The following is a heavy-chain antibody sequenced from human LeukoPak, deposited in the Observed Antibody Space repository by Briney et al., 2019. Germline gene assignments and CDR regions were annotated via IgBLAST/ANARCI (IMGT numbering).Heavy chain of an antibody. V-gene: IGHV3-23*01. D-gene: IGHD2-15*01. CDR3: ARASCYSLFCGDFDI. CDR1: EFTFSNYA. CDR2: ISGTGTST. Sequence: PGGSLRLSCAASEFTFSNYAMSWVPQAPGRGLEWGSAISGTGTSTHYADSVKGRFTISRDNSKNTLYLQMNSLRAEDTAVYYCARASCYSLFCGDFDIWGQGTMVTVSS. J-gene: IGHJ3*02.